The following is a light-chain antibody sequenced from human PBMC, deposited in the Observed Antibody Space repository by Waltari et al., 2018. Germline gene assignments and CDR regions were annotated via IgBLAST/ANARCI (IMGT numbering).Light chain of an antibody. V-gene: IGLV3-21*04. Sequence: SYVLTQPPSVSVAPGNTATIACGGNNLERKSVHWYQQKPGQTPVAVIYYDTERPSGITERFSGSNDGNTATVTISRVEAGDEADYYCQVWDSDSDHPVFGGGTKLTVL. CDR1: NLERKS. CDR2: YDT. CDR3: QVWDSDSDHPV. J-gene: IGLJ3*02.